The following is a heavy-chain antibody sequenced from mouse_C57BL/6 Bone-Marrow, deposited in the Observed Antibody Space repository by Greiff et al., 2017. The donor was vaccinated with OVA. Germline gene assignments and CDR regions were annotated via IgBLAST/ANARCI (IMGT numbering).Heavy chain of an antibody. CDR3: VRHYPFAY. J-gene: IGHJ3*01. Sequence: KDRFTISRDDSESMLYLQMNNLKTEDTAMYYCVRHYPFAYWGQGTLVTVSA. V-gene: IGHV10-1*01.